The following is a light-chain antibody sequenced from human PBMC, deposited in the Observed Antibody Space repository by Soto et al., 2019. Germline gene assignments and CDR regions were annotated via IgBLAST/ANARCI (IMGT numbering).Light chain of an antibody. CDR1: QSIRGW. J-gene: IGKJ1*01. CDR2: DAS. CDR3: LQDYNYPWT. Sequence: DIPLTQSPSTLSASVLPGVPIXLWASQSIRGWLAWYQQKPGKAPNLLIYDASRLKSGVPSRFSGSGSGTDFTLTISSLQPEDFATYYCLQDYNYPWTFGQGTKVDIK. V-gene: IGKV1-5*01.